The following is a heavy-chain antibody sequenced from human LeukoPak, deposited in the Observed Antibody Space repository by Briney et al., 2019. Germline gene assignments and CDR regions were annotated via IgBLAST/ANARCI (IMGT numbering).Heavy chain of an antibody. CDR1: GGTFSSYA. V-gene: IGHV1-69*13. D-gene: IGHD2-2*01. CDR2: IIPIFGTA. Sequence: SVKVSCKASGGTFSSYAISWVRQAPGQGLEWMGGIIPIFGTANYAQKFQGRVTITADESASTAYMELSSLRSEDTAVYYCARYCSSTSCVSYFDYWGQGTLVTVSS. CDR3: ARYCSSTSCVSYFDY. J-gene: IGHJ4*02.